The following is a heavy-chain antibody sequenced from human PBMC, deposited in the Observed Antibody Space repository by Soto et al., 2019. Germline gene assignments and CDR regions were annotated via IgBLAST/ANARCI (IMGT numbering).Heavy chain of an antibody. CDR2: INHSGST. Sequence: QVQLQQWGAGLLKPSETLSLTCAVYGGSFSGYYWSWIRQPPGKGLEWIGEINHSGSTNYNPSLKSRVTISVDTSKNQFSLKLSSVTAADTAVYYCARGLWFGELRYWGQGTLVTVSS. CDR1: GGSFSGYY. CDR3: ARGLWFGELRY. J-gene: IGHJ4*02. V-gene: IGHV4-34*01. D-gene: IGHD3-10*01.